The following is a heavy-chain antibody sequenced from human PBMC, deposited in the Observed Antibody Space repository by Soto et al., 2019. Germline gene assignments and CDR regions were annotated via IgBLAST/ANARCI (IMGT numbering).Heavy chain of an antibody. CDR3: AKEAGYH. V-gene: IGHV1-69*01. CDR2: IIPIFGIK. D-gene: IGHD1-1*01. CDR1: GGTFNTYA. J-gene: IGHJ1*01. Sequence: QMQLVQSGAEVKERGSSVKISCKTSGGTFNTYALTWVRQAPGQGLEWIGGIIPIFGIKNVAQRFQGRVTITADESLTTAYMEMTSLRSDDTAVYYCAKEAGYHWGQGTLVTVSS.